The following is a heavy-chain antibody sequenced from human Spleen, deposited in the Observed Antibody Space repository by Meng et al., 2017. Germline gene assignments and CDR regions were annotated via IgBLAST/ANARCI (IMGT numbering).Heavy chain of an antibody. CDR3: ARPSIVGATFDY. D-gene: IGHD1-26*01. V-gene: IGHV1-3*01. CDR1: GYTFTSYG. Sequence: QVQLVQSGAEVKKPGASVKVSCKASGYTFTSYGISWVRQAPGQRLEWMGWINAGNGNTKYSQKFQGRVTITRDTSASTAYMELSSLRSEDTAVYYCARPSIVGATFDYWGQGTLVTVSS. CDR2: INAGNGNT. J-gene: IGHJ4*02.